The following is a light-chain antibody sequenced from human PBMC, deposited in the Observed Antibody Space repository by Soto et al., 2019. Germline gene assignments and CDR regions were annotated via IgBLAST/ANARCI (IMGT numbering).Light chain of an antibody. V-gene: IGLV2-14*03. CDR2: VVT. J-gene: IGLJ2*01. Sequence: QSDLTQPASVSGSPGQSITISYTGTSSDIGGNNYVSWYQQHPGKAPKLMIYVVTNRPSGVSNRFSGSKSGNTASLTISGLQAEDEADYYCSSYTTSSTLFGGGTKLTVL. CDR1: SSDIGGNNY. CDR3: SSYTTSSTL.